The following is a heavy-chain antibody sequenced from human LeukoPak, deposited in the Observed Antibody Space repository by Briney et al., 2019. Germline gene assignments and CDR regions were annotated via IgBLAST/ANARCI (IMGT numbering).Heavy chain of an antibody. V-gene: IGHV3-33*01. CDR3: ARDLPSYDSSGYYLGY. Sequence: PGGSLRLSCAASGFTFSSYGMHWVRQAPGKGLEWVAVIWYDGSNKYYADSEKGRFTISRDNSKNTLYLQMNSLRAEDTAVYYCARDLPSYDSSGYYLGYWGQGALVTVSS. D-gene: IGHD3-22*01. CDR1: GFTFSSYG. J-gene: IGHJ4*02. CDR2: IWYDGSNK.